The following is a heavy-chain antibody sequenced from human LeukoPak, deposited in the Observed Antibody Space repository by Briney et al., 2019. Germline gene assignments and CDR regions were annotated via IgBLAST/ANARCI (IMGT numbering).Heavy chain of an antibody. V-gene: IGHV3-48*01. CDR3: ARDIARTVTTLWY. Sequence: PGGSLRLSCAASGFTFSTYGMHWVRQAPGKGLEWVSYISSSSSTIYYADSVKGRFTISRDNAKNSLYLQMNSLRAEDTAVYYCARDIARTVTTLWYWGQGTLVTVSS. J-gene: IGHJ4*02. CDR2: ISSSSSTI. CDR1: GFTFSTYG. D-gene: IGHD4-11*01.